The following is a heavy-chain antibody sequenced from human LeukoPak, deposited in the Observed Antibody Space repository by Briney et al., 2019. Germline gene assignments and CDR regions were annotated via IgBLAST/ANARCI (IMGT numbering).Heavy chain of an antibody. CDR3: ARQGAAAGFEYFQH. J-gene: IGHJ1*01. Sequence: ESLKISCKASGYSFSDYWIGWVRHMPGKGLEWMTIIYPDDSETRYSPSLQGQVTISADKSINTAYLQWSSLRASDTAMYYCARQGAAAGFEYFQHWGQGTLVTVSS. CDR1: GYSFSDYW. D-gene: IGHD6-13*01. V-gene: IGHV5-51*01. CDR2: IYPDDSET.